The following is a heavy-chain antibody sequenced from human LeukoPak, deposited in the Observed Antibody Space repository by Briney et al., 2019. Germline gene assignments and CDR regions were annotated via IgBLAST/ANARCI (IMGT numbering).Heavy chain of an antibody. Sequence: AQTLSLTCTVSGGSFSSGGYYWSWRRQHPGTGREWVGYIYYSGRTYDNPSLKSRVTISVNTSKNQFSLKLSSVTAADTAVYYCARWAGGAYYYDSSGYSKRGVVDYWGQGTLVTVSS. CDR2: IYYSGRT. D-gene: IGHD3-22*01. CDR1: GGSFSSGGYY. V-gene: IGHV4-31*03. CDR3: ARWAGGAYYYDSSGYSKRGVVDY. J-gene: IGHJ4*02.